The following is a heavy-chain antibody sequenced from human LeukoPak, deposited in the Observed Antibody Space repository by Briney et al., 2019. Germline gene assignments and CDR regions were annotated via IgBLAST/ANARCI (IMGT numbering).Heavy chain of an antibody. V-gene: IGHV4-61*02. Sequence: SETLSLTCTVSGDSISSDTYYWNWIRQPAGKGLEWIGRMYTSGSTNYNPSLKSRVSISVDTSKNQFSLELSSVTAADTAVYYCARASYSYDINGWVPFDYWGQGTLVTVSS. CDR1: GDSISSDTYY. CDR3: ARASYSYDINGWVPFDY. D-gene: IGHD3-22*01. J-gene: IGHJ4*02. CDR2: MYTSGST.